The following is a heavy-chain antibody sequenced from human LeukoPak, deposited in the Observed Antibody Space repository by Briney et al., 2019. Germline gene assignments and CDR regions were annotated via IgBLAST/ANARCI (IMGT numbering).Heavy chain of an antibody. D-gene: IGHD6-19*01. J-gene: IGHJ4*02. CDR1: GYTFTSYY. CDR2: INPSGGST. Sequence: ASVKVSCKASGYTFTSYYMHWVRQAPGQGLEWMGIINPSGGSTSYAQKFQGRVTMTRDTSTSTVYMELSSLRSEDTAVYFCERGIVVANFDYWGQGTLVTVSS. CDR3: ERGIVVANFDY. V-gene: IGHV1-46*01.